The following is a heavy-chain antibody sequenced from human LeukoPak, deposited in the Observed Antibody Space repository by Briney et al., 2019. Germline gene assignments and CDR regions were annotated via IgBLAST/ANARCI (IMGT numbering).Heavy chain of an antibody. CDR2: ISWNSGSI. D-gene: IGHD6-6*01. V-gene: IGHV3-9*01. CDR3: AKDRSSSVYYHYMDV. J-gene: IGHJ6*03. Sequence: GRSLRLSCAASRFTFDDYAMHWVRQAPGKGLEWVSGISWNSGSIGYADSVKGRFTISRDNAKNSLYLQMNSLRAEDTALYYCAKDRSSSVYYHYMDVWGKGTTVTVSS. CDR1: RFTFDDYA.